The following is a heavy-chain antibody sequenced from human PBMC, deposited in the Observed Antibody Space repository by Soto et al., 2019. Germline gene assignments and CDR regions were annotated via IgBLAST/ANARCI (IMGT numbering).Heavy chain of an antibody. D-gene: IGHD5-18*01. CDR3: ARLQKMQLWLEVVFDY. V-gene: IGHV5-51*01. CDR2: IYPGDSDT. J-gene: IGHJ4*02. CDR1: GYSFTSYW. Sequence: PGESLKISCKGSGYSFTSYWIGWVRQMPGKGLEWMGIIYPGDSDTRYSPSFQGQVTISADKSISTAYLQWSSLKASDTAMYYCARLQKMQLWLEVVFDYWGQGTLVTVSS.